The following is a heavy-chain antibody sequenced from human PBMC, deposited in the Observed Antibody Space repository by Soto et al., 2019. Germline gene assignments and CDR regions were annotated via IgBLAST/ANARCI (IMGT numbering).Heavy chain of an antibody. CDR1: GFTVSSNY. Sequence: GGSLRLSCAASGFTVSSNYMSWVRQAPGKGLEWVSVIYSGGSTYYADSVKGRFTISRDNSKNTLYLQMNSLRAEDTAVYYCARDLMAGTWFDAFDIWGQGTMVTVSS. CDR2: IYSGGST. V-gene: IGHV3-66*01. D-gene: IGHD1-7*01. J-gene: IGHJ3*02. CDR3: ARDLMAGTWFDAFDI.